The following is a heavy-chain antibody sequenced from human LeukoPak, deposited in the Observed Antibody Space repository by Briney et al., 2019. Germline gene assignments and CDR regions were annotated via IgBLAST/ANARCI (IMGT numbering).Heavy chain of an antibody. CDR2: INPSGGST. CDR3: ARDLFIATSGEGPGY. V-gene: IGHV1-46*01. CDR1: GYTFTSYY. J-gene: IGHJ4*02. Sequence: GASVKVSCKASGYTFTSYYIRWVRQAPGQGLEWMGIINPSGGSTTYAQKFQDRVTMTGDTSRSTVYMELSSLRSEDTAVYYCARDLFIATSGEGPGYWGQGTLVTVSS. D-gene: IGHD6-13*01.